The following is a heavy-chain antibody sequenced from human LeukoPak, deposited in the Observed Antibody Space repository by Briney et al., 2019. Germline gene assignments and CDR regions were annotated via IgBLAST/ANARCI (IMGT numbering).Heavy chain of an antibody. D-gene: IGHD6-19*01. CDR2: IYYSGST. Sequence: PSETLSLTCTVSGGSISSYYWSWIRQPPGKGLEWIGYIYYSGSTNYNPSLKSRVTISVDTSKNQLSLKLSSVTAADTAVYYCARVRIAVAGYDYWGQGTLVTVSS. V-gene: IGHV4-59*01. J-gene: IGHJ4*02. CDR1: GGSISSYY. CDR3: ARVRIAVAGYDY.